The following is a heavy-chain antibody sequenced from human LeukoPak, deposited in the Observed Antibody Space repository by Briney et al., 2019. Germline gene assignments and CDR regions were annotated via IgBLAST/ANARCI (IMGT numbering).Heavy chain of an antibody. J-gene: IGHJ4*02. D-gene: IGHD6-13*01. CDR2: INPNSADT. CDR3: ARWDGYSSSPDY. V-gene: IGHV1-2*02. Sequence: VSVKVSCKASGYSFPGYYMHWVRQAPGQGLEWMGWINPNSADTGYAQKFQGRVTMTRDMSISTIYMELTRLRSDDTALYYCARWDGYSSSPDYWGQGTLVTVSS. CDR1: GYSFPGYY.